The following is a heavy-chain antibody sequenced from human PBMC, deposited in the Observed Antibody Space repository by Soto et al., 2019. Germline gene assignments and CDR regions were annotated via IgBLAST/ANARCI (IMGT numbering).Heavy chain of an antibody. J-gene: IGHJ5*02. Sequence: EVQLVESGGGLVKPGGSLRLSCAASGFTFSSYSMNWVRQAPGKGLEWVSSISSSSSYIYYADSVKGRFTISRDNAKNSLYLQMNSLRAENTAVYYCARAARGLMINSFDPWGQGTLVTVSS. D-gene: IGHD3-10*01. V-gene: IGHV3-21*01. CDR1: GFTFSSYS. CDR3: ARAARGLMINSFDP. CDR2: ISSSSSYI.